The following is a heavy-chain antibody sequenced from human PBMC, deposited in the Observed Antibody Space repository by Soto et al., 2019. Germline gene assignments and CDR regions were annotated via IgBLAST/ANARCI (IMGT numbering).Heavy chain of an antibody. V-gene: IGHV3-30*18. CDR3: AKDRGYCSSTSCYYYYYGMDV. Sequence: QVQLVESGGGVVQPGRSLRLSCAASGFTFSSYGMHWVRQAPGKELEWVAVISYDGSNKYYADSVKGRFTISRDNSKNTLYLQMNSLRAEDTAVYYCAKDRGYCSSTSCYYYYYGMDVWGQGTTVTVSS. J-gene: IGHJ6*02. CDR2: ISYDGSNK. D-gene: IGHD2-2*01. CDR1: GFTFSSYG.